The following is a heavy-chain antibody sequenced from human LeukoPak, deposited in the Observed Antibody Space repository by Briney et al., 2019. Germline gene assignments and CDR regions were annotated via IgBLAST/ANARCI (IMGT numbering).Heavy chain of an antibody. CDR1: GSTFSSYG. CDR3: AKDSAYYYDSSGYYYD. CDR2: IRYDGSNK. V-gene: IGHV3-30*02. Sequence: GGSLRLSCAASGSTFSSYGMHWVRQAPGKGLEWVAFIRYDGSNKYYADSVKGRFTISRDNSKNTLYLQMNSLRAEDTAVYYCAKDSAYYYDSSGYYYDWGQGTLVTVSS. D-gene: IGHD3-22*01. J-gene: IGHJ4*02.